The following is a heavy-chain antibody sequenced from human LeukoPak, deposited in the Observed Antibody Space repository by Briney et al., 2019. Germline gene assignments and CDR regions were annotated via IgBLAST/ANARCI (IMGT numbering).Heavy chain of an antibody. J-gene: IGHJ5*02. CDR3: ARHVITRSNLRGGCCAP. V-gene: IGHV4-39*01. Sequence: SETLSLTCTVSGGSISSRSYYWGWIRQPPGKGLEWIGFIYYSGSTYYNPSLKSRVTISVDTSKNQFSLKLSSVSAADTAVYYCARHVITRSNLRGGCCAPWGEGTLVTVPS. CDR2: IYYSGST. D-gene: IGHD4-11*01. CDR1: GGSISSRSYY.